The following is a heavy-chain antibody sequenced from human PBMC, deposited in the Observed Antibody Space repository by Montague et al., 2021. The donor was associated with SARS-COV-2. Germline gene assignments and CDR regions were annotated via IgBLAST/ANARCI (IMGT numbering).Heavy chain of an antibody. CDR2: TYYRSKWNN. V-gene: IGHV6-1*01. CDR3: ARDPRYSLSWSFDY. D-gene: IGHD6-13*01. CDR1: GDSVSSNTAA. Sequence: CAISGDSVSSNTAAGNLSRQFPSRGVKWLGRTYYRSKWNNDYAVSVKSRMTISPDTSKNQFSLQLSSVTPEDRAVYYCARDPRYSLSWSFDYWGQGTLVTVSS. J-gene: IGHJ4*02.